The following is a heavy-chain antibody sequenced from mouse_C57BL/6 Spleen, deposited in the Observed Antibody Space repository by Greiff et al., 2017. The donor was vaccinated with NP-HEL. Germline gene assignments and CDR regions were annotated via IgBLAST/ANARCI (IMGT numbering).Heavy chain of an antibody. Sequence: EVQLVESGGDLVKPGGSLKLSCAASGFTFSSYGMSWVRQTPDKRLEWVATISSGGSYTYSPDSVKGRFTISRANAKNTLYLQMSSLKSEDTAMYYCARHEGYYGSSYGYFDVWGTGTTVTVSS. D-gene: IGHD1-1*01. CDR2: ISSGGSYT. CDR1: GFTFSSYG. J-gene: IGHJ1*03. CDR3: ARHEGYYGSSYGYFDV. V-gene: IGHV5-6*01.